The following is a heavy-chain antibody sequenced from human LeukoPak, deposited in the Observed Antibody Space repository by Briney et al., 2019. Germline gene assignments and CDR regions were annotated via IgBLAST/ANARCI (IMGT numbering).Heavy chain of an antibody. CDR2: ISGSGGST. CDR1: GFTFSSYA. D-gene: IGHD3-10*01. Sequence: GGSLRLSCAASGFTFSSYAMSWVRQAPGKGLEWVSAISGSGGSTYYADSVKGRFTISRDNSKNTLYLQMNSLRAEDTAVYYCATTMVRGVMTTPDDYWGQGTLVTVSS. V-gene: IGHV3-23*01. J-gene: IGHJ4*02. CDR3: ATTMVRGVMTTPDDY.